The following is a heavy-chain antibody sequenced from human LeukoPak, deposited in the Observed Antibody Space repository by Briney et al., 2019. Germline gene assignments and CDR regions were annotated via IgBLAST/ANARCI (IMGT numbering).Heavy chain of an antibody. Sequence: PSETLSLTCTVSGGSISSYYWSWIRQPPGKGLEWIGYIYYSGSTNYNPSLKSRVTISVDTSKNQFSLKLSSVTAADTAVYYCARGSYMVRGVMGFDPWGQGTLVTVSS. CDR3: ARGSYMVRGVMGFDP. J-gene: IGHJ5*02. CDR1: GGSISSYY. D-gene: IGHD3-10*01. V-gene: IGHV4-59*01. CDR2: IYYSGST.